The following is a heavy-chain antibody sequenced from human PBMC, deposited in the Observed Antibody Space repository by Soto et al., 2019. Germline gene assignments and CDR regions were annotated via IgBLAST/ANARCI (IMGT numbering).Heavy chain of an antibody. D-gene: IGHD3-22*01. Sequence: PGGSLRLSCAASGFTFSSYAMSWVRQAPGKGLEWVSAISGSGGSTYYADSVKGRFIISRDNSKNTLYLQMNSLRAEDTAVYYCARCLYYDSSAGGYWGQGTLVTVSS. J-gene: IGHJ4*02. CDR1: GFTFSSYA. V-gene: IGHV3-23*01. CDR3: ARCLYYDSSAGGY. CDR2: ISGSGGST.